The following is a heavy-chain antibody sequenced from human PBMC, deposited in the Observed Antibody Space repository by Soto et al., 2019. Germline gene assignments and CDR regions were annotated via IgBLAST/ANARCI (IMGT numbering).Heavy chain of an antibody. CDR1: VFSLSASGVA. CDR2: IYWDYDK. V-gene: IGHV2-5*02. J-gene: IGHJ4*02. CDR3: EHTLRRYFDF. Sequence: QITLKESGPTLVKPTQTLTLTCALSVFSLSASGVAVGWIRQPPGKALEWLALIYWDYDKRYSPSLKSRLTIAEHTSKNPVVLTMAGMDPVDTATRYCEHTLRRYFDFWGQGILVTVSS.